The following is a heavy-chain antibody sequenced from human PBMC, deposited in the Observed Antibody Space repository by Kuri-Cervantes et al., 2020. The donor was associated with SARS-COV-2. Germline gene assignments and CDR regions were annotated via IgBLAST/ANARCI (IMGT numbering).Heavy chain of an antibody. J-gene: IGHJ5*02. Sequence: SETLSLTCTVSGASISNSYWNWIRHPAGKPLQWIGRISGRGDTIYNPSLESRASMSVVTSKNQFSLTLTPVTAADTAVYYCVGVLSNWFDPWGQGTLVTVSS. D-gene: IGHD2/OR15-2a*01. CDR2: ISGRGDT. V-gene: IGHV4-4*07. CDR3: VGVLSNWFDP. CDR1: GASISNSY.